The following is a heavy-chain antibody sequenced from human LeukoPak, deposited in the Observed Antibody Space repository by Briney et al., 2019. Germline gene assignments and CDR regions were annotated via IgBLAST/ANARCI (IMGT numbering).Heavy chain of an antibody. D-gene: IGHD6-13*01. CDR3: ARGAAAGF. J-gene: IGHJ4*02. V-gene: IGHV3-7*01. CDR2: IKQDGSEK. Sequence: RGVSLRLSCAASGFTFDRYGRSWLRQAPGKGLEWVANIKQDGSEKYYVDSVKGRFTISRDNAKNSLYLQMNSLTAEDTAVYYSARGAAAGFWGQGTLVTVSS. CDR1: GFTFDRYG.